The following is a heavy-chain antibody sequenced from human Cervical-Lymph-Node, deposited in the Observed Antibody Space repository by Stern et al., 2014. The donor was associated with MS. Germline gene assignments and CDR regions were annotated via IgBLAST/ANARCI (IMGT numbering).Heavy chain of an antibody. D-gene: IGHD3-22*01. CDR3: ARSYYDSSVGYFDY. CDR2: INPIGGGT. V-gene: IGHV1-2*06. Sequence: VQLLESGAEVKKPGASVKVSCKASGYTFTGHYIHWVRQAPGQGLEWMGRINPIGGGTNYAQKFQGRVTMTRDMSISTAYMELSRLSSDDTALYYCARSYYDSSVGYFDYWGQGTLLTVSS. CDR1: GYTFTGHY. J-gene: IGHJ4*02.